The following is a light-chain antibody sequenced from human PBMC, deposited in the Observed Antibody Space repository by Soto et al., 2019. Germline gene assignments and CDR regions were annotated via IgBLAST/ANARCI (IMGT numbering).Light chain of an antibody. J-gene: IGKJ4*01. CDR2: GAS. V-gene: IGKV3-20*01. CDR1: QSVSSSY. CDR3: QQPRT. Sequence: EIVLTQSPGTLSLSPGERATLSCRASQSVSSSYLAWYQQKPGQAPRLLIYGASSRATGIPDRFSGSGSGTDFTLTISRLEPEDFVVYYCQQPRTFGGGTKVDIK.